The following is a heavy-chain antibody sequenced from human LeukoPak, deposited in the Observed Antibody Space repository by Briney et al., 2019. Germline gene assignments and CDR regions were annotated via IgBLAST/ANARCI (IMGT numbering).Heavy chain of an antibody. Sequence: PGGSLRLSCAASGFTFSSYAMSWVRQAPGKGLEWVSAISGSGGSTYYADSLKGRFTISRDNSKNTVHLQMDSLRAEDSAVYYCAKNGGYSYGLYYFDYWGQGTLVTVSS. D-gene: IGHD5-18*01. J-gene: IGHJ4*02. CDR1: GFTFSSYA. V-gene: IGHV3-23*01. CDR2: ISGSGGST. CDR3: AKNGGYSYGLYYFDY.